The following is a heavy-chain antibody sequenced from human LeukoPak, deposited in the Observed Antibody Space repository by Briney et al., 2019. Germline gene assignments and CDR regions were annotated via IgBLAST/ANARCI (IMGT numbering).Heavy chain of an antibody. V-gene: IGHV3-11*01. CDR1: GFTFTNYA. Sequence: PGGSLRLSCAASGFTFTNYAMNWLRQAPGKGLEWVSSISRGGNSIYYAESVKGRFTISRDNAKNSLYLQMNSLRAEDTAVYYCARDQYLDYRGQGTLVTVSS. CDR3: ARDQYLDY. CDR2: ISRGGNSI. J-gene: IGHJ4*02.